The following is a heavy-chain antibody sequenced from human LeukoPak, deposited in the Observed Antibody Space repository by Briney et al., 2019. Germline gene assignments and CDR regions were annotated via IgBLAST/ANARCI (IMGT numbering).Heavy chain of an antibody. CDR2: ISGSGVST. CDR1: GFTFRNYA. J-gene: IGHJ4*02. Sequence: GGSLRLSCTASGFTFRNYAMSWVRQAPGKGLEWVSAISGSGVSTYYADSVKGRFTVSRDNSKNTLYLQMSSLRAEDTAVYYCAKDERNWNYNLASQTYDWGQGTLVTVSS. D-gene: IGHD1-7*01. CDR3: AKDERNWNYNLASQTYD. V-gene: IGHV3-23*01.